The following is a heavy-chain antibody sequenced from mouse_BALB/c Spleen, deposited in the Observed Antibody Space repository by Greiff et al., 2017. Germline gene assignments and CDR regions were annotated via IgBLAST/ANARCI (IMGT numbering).Heavy chain of an antibody. CDR1: GFTFSSYT. CDR2: ISSGGSYT. V-gene: IGHV5-6-4*01. D-gene: IGHD2-14*01. J-gene: IGHJ3*01. Sequence: DVMLVESGGGLVKPGGSLKLSCAASGFTFSSYTMSWVRQTPEKRLEWVATISSGGSYTYYPDSVKGRFTISRDNAKNTLYLQMSSLKSEDTAMYYCTREGGYDPWFAYWGQGTLVTVSA. CDR3: TREGGYDPWFAY.